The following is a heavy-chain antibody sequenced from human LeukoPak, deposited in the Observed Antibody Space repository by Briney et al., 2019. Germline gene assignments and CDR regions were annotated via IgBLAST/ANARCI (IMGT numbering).Heavy chain of an antibody. CDR1: GFTVSSNY. CDR3: ARLSYYYASGSYSSVDV. D-gene: IGHD3-10*01. CDR2: IYSGGST. Sequence: PGGSLRLSCAASGFTVSSNYMSWVRQAPGKGLEWVSVIYSGGSTYYADSVKGRFTISRDNSKNTLYLQVNTLRAEDTAVYYCARLSYYYASGSYSSVDVWGQGTTVTVPS. J-gene: IGHJ6*02. V-gene: IGHV3-53*01.